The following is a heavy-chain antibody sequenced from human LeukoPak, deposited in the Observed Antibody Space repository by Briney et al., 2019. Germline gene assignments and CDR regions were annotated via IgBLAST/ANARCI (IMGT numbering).Heavy chain of an antibody. CDR3: ARQVIRVAGYFDY. J-gene: IGHJ4*02. D-gene: IGHD6-19*01. CDR1: GGSVSSGSYY. V-gene: IGHV4-61*01. CDR2: IYYSGST. Sequence: SETLSLTCTVSGGSVSSGSYYWSWIRQPPGKGLEWIGYIYYSGSTNYNPSLKSRVTISVDTSKNQFSLKLSSVTAADTAVYYCARQVIRVAGYFDYWGQGTLVTVSS.